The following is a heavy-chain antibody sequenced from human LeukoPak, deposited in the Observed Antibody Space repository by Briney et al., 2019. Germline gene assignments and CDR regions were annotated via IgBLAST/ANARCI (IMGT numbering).Heavy chain of an antibody. J-gene: IGHJ4*02. Sequence: ASVKVSCKASGYTFTGYYMHWVRQAPGQGLEWMGWINPNSGGTNYAQKFQGRVTMTRDTSISTAYMELSRLRSADTAVYYCARALSYDILTGYYKLGFDYWGQGTLVTVSS. D-gene: IGHD3-9*01. V-gene: IGHV1-2*02. CDR1: GYTFTGYY. CDR2: INPNSGGT. CDR3: ARALSYDILTGYYKLGFDY.